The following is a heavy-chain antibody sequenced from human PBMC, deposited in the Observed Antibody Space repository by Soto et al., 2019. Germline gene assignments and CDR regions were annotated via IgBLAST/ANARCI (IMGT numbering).Heavy chain of an antibody. Sequence: PWALQSHTYTVSDGNFIIHADFWYLKRHRQPPGKGLEWIGSIDNGGNTHYNASLKSRVTISVDTSKNQFALKLSSVTAADTAPYYCARHGYYYGMDVWGQGTSV. J-gene: IGHJ6*01. V-gene: IGHV4-39*01. CDR1: DGNFIIHADF. CDR3: ARHGYYYGMDV. CDR2: IDNGGNT.